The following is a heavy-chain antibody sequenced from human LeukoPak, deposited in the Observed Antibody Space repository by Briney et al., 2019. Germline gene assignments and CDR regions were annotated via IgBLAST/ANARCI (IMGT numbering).Heavy chain of an antibody. V-gene: IGHV3-23*01. J-gene: IGHJ4*02. CDR2: ISGSGGST. CDR3: AKLPLTLNDYGLDY. D-gene: IGHD4-17*01. CDR1: GFTFSSYA. Sequence: GGSLRLSCAAFGFTFSSYAMSWVRQAPGKGLEWVSAISGSGGSTYYADSVKGRFTISRDNSKNTLYLQMNSLRAEDTAVYYCAKLPLTLNDYGLDYWGQGTLVTVSS.